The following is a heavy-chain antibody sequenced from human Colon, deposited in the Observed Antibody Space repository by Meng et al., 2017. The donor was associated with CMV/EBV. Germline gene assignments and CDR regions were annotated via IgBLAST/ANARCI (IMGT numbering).Heavy chain of an antibody. D-gene: IGHD6-13*01. CDR1: GFIFSDYG. Sequence: GGSLRLSCAASGFIFSDYGFHWVRQAPGKGLEWVALISNDATIKYFADSVKGRFTISRDNSKNTVSVEMNNLRVEDTALYFCVKGRAGAGKSYFDFWGQGTLVTVSS. CDR3: VKGRAGAGKSYFDF. CDR2: ISNDATIK. V-gene: IGHV3-30*18. J-gene: IGHJ4*02.